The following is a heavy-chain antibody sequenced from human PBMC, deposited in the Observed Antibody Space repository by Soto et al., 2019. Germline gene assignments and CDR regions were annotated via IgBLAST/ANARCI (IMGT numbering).Heavy chain of an antibody. D-gene: IGHD3-22*01. V-gene: IGHV3-30*03. J-gene: IGHJ4*02. Sequence: GSLSLSCAASGFTFSSYGMHWVRQAPGKGLEWVAVISYDGSNKYYADSVKGRFTISRDNSKNTLYLQMNSLRAEDTAVYYCARTGIYDSSGYYYPRGPFDYWGQGT. CDR1: GFTFSSYG. CDR3: ARTGIYDSSGYYYPRGPFDY. CDR2: ISYDGSNK.